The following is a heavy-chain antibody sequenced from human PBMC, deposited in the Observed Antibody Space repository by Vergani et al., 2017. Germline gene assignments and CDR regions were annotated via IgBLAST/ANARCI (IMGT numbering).Heavy chain of an antibody. D-gene: IGHD3-22*01. V-gene: IGHV5-51*01. CDR3: ARPLKYYYDSSVAFDI. Sequence: EVQLVQSGAEVKKPGESLKISCKGSGYSFTSYWIGWVRQMPGKGLEWMGIIYPGDSDTRYSPSFQGQVTISAAKSISTAYLQWSSLKASDTAMYYCARPLKYYYDSSVAFDIWGQGTMVTVSS. J-gene: IGHJ3*02. CDR1: GYSFTSYW. CDR2: IYPGDSDT.